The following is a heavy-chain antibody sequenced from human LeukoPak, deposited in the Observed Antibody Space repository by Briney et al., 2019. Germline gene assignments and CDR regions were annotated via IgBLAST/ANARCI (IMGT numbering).Heavy chain of an antibody. CDR1: GFTFSSYW. J-gene: IGHJ4*02. V-gene: IGHV3-7*01. Sequence: GGSLRLSCAASGFTFSSYWMSWVRQAPGKGLEWVANIKQDGSEKYYVDSVKGRFTISRDNAKNSLYLQMNSLRAEDTAVYYCAGEYCSSTSCYASLDYWGQGTLVTVSS. CDR2: IKQDGSEK. D-gene: IGHD2-2*01. CDR3: AGEYCSSTSCYASLDY.